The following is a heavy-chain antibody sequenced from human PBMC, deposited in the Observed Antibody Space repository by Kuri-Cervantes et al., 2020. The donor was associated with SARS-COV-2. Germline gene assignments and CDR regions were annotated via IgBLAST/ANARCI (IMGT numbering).Heavy chain of an antibody. CDR2: ISSSGSTI. V-gene: IGHV3-11*01. J-gene: IGHJ4*02. CDR3: TTDPSPPYYSDSSVYSGY. CDR1: GFTFSDYY. Sequence: GGSLRLSCAASGFTFSDYYMSWIRQAPGKGLEWVSYISSSGSTIYYADSVKGRFTISRDNAKNSLYLQMNSLKTEDTAVYYCTTDPSPPYYSDSSVYSGYWGQGTLVTVSS. D-gene: IGHD3-22*01.